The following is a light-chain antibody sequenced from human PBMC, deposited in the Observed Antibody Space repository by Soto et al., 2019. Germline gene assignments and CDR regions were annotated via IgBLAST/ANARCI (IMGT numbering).Light chain of an antibody. CDR3: LQDYNFPWA. J-gene: IGKJ1*01. CDR2: GAS. V-gene: IGKV1-6*01. Sequence: IQMTQSPSSLSASVGDRVTISCRASQGIRSDLAWYQQKPGKVPKLLIYGASKLESGVPSRFNGSGFGTDFALRIGSLQPEGFATYYCLQDYNFPWAFGQGTKVEIK. CDR1: QGIRSD.